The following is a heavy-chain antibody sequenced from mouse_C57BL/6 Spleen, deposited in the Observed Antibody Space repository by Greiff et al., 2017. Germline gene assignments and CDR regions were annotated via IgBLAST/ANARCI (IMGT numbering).Heavy chain of an antibody. CDR1: GYTFTDYY. CDR3: ARWEDPFAY. D-gene: IGHD4-1*01. CDR2: INPNNGGT. Sequence: EVQLHQSGPELVKPGASVKISCKASGYTFTDYYMNWVKQSNGKSLEWIGDINPNNGGTSYNQKFKGKATLTVDKSSSTAYMELRSLTSEDSAVYYCARWEDPFAYWGQGTLVTVSA. V-gene: IGHV1-26*01. J-gene: IGHJ3*01.